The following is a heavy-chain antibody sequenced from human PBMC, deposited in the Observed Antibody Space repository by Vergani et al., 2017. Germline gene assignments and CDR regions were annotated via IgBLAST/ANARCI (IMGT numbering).Heavy chain of an antibody. CDR2: ISYDGSNK. Sequence: VQLLESGGGVVQPGRSLRLSCAASGFTFSSYAMHWVRQAPGKGLEWVAVISYDGSNKYYADSVKGRFTISRDNSKNTLYLQMNSLRAEDTAVYYCASQLLWFGDGAFDIWGQGTMVTVSS. CDR1: GFTFSSYA. V-gene: IGHV3-30-3*01. J-gene: IGHJ3*02. CDR3: ASQLLWFGDGAFDI. D-gene: IGHD3-10*01.